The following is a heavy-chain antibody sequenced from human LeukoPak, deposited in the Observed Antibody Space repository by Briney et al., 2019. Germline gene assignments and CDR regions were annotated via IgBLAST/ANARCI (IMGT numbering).Heavy chain of an antibody. CDR1: GFTFSSYA. V-gene: IGHV3-23*01. J-gene: IGHJ4*02. Sequence: GGSLRLSCAASGFTFSSYAMSWVHQAPGKGLEWVSAISGSGGSTYYADSVKGRFTISRDNSKNTLYLQMNSLRAEDTAVYYCATPRGDYYGSGSYYSSGLDYWGQGTLVTVSS. CDR3: ATPRGDYYGSGSYYSSGLDY. CDR2: ISGSGGST. D-gene: IGHD3-10*01.